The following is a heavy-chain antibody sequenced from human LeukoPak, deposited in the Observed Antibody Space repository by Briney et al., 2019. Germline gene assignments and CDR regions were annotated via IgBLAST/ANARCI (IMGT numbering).Heavy chain of an antibody. CDR1: GDSFTTTW. V-gene: IGHV5-51*01. Sequence: GESLKIPCKYFGDSFTTTWIGWVRQMPGKGLEWMGIIYPRDSDTRYSVSFQGQVTISVDKSIGTAYLQWSNLKASDTAMYYCARHVSQGYGLDVWGQGSTVTVSS. D-gene: IGHD5/OR15-5a*01. CDR3: ARHVSQGYGLDV. J-gene: IGHJ6*02. CDR2: IYPRDSDT.